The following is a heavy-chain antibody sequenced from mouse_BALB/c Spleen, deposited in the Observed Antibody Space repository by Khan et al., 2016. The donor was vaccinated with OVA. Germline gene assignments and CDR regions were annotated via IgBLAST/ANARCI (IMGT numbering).Heavy chain of an antibody. D-gene: IGHD2-2*01. CDR3: ARNGSRYNYAMDY. CDR2: ISSSGST. V-gene: IGHV3-2*02. J-gene: IGHJ4*01. CDR1: GYSITSDYA. Sequence: EVQLQESGPGLVKPSQSLSLTCTVTGYSITSDYAWNWIRQFPGNKLEWMGYISSSGSTNYNPALKSRIPITRDTSKNPFFLQLNSVTNEDTATFYCARNGSRYNYAMDYWGQGTSVTVSA.